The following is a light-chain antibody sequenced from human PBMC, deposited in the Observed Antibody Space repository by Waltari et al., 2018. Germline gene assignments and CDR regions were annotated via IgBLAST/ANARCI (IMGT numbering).Light chain of an antibody. CDR3: SSWDDSLKGTL. CDR2: IDN. Sequence: QSVLTQPPSASGTPGQRVTISCSGTSSNTGSNSVNWYQPPPGAAPHLLIYIDNQRPSGVPDRFAGAWSGSSATRGMSGLQAEDEADYYCSSWDDSLKGTLFGGGTKLTVL. CDR1: SSNTGSNS. V-gene: IGLV1-44*01. J-gene: IGLJ3*02.